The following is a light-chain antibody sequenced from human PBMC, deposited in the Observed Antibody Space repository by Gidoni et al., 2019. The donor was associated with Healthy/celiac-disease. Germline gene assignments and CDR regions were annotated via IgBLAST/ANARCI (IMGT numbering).Light chain of an antibody. V-gene: IGKV3-20*01. CDR2: GAS. Sequence: ESVLTQSPGTLSLSPGERATLSCRARQAVSNSYLAWYVQKPGQAPRLLIYGASNRATGTPDRFSGSGSGTDFTLTISRLEPEDFATYYCQQYGSSSGAFGQGTKVEIK. J-gene: IGKJ1*01. CDR1: QAVSNSY. CDR3: QQYGSSSGA.